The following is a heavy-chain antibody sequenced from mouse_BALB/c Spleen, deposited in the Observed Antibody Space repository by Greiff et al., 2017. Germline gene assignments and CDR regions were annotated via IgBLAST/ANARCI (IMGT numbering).Heavy chain of an antibody. D-gene: IGHD2-1*01. CDR2: ISSGGSYT. V-gene: IGHV5-9-4*01. J-gene: IGHJ1*01. CDR1: GFTFSSYA. Sequence: DVKLQESGGGLVKPGGSLKLSCAASGFTFSSYAMSWVRQSPEKRLEWVAEISSGGSYTYYPDTVTGRFTISRDNAKNTLYLEMSSLRSEDTAMYYCARLKRASDYGNYVGYFDVWGAGTTVTVSS. CDR3: ARLKRASDYGNYVGYFDV.